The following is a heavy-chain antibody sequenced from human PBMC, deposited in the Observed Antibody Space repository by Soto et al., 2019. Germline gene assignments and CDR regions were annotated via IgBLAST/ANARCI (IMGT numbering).Heavy chain of an antibody. V-gene: IGHV3-23*01. Sequence: EVQLLESGGGLVQPGGSLRLSCVVSGFTFSNYDMNWVRQAPGKGLEWVSIISPSGACTYYAASVRGRFTISRDNSKNTLYLQMNSQRVEHKAVDYCASPQCSGTPRAWGQVTMVTVSS. D-gene: IGHD3-10*02. CDR2: ISPSGACT. CDR3: ASPQCSGTPRA. CDR1: GFTFSNYD. J-gene: IGHJ5*02.